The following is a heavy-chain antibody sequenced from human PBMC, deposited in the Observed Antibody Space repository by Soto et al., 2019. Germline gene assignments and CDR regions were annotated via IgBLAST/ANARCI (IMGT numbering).Heavy chain of an antibody. J-gene: IGHJ6*02. CDR1: GGTFSSYA. Sequence: QVQLVQSGAEVKKPGSSVKVSCKASGGTFSSYAISWVRQAPGQGLEWMGGIIPIFGTAHYAQKFQGRVTITADESTGTAYMELSSLISEEPAVYYWARSVAKYYYYGMGVWGQGATVTVSS. V-gene: IGHV1-69*12. CDR3: ARSVAKYYYYGMGV. D-gene: IGHD5-12*01. CDR2: IIPIFGTA.